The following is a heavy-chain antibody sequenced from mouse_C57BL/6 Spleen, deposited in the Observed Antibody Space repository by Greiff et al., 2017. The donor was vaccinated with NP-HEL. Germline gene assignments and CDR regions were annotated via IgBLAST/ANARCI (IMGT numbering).Heavy chain of an antibody. CDR2: IRSKSSNYAT. J-gene: IGHJ4*01. CDR1: GFTFNTYA. CDR3: ERDQGAMDY. V-gene: IGHV10-3*01. Sequence: EVMLVESGGGLVQPKGSVKLSCAASGFTFNTYAMHWVRQAPGKGLEWVARIRSKSSNYATYYAVSVKDRFTSSRDDSQSMLYLQMTNLKTEDTAMYYCERDQGAMDYWGQGTSVTVSS. D-gene: IGHD3-2*02.